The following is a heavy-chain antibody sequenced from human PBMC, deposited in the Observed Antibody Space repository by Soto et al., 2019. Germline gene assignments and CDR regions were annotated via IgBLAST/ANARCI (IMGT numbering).Heavy chain of an antibody. Sequence: QVQLVESGGGVVQPGRSLRLSCAASGFTFSSYGMHWVRQAPGKRLEWVAVIWYDGSNKYYADSVKGRFTISRDNSKNTLYMQMNSLRAEDTAVYYCARDRSSGFDYWGQGTLVTVSS. CDR1: GFTFSSYG. J-gene: IGHJ4*02. D-gene: IGHD6-19*01. CDR3: ARDRSSGFDY. CDR2: IWYDGSNK. V-gene: IGHV3-33*01.